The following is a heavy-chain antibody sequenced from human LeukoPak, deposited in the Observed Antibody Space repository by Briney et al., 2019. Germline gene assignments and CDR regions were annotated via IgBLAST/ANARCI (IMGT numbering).Heavy chain of an antibody. CDR1: GGSISSSSYY. D-gene: IGHD2-15*01. CDR2: IYYSGST. CDR3: AWGGYCSGGSCYFRYYYYYGMDV. J-gene: IGHJ6*02. V-gene: IGHV4-39*01. Sequence: SETLSLTCTVSGGSISSSSYYWGWIRQPPGKGLEWIGSIYYSGSTYYNPSLKSRVTISVDTSKNQFSLKLSYVTAADTAVYYCAWGGYCSGGSCYFRYYYYYGMDVWGQGTTVTVS.